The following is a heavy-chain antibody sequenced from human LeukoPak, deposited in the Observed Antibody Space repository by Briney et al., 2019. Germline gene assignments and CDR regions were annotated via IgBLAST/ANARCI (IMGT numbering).Heavy chain of an antibody. Sequence: SETLSLTCTVSGASTSSSYWSWIRQPPGKGLECIGYITAGGDTNYNPSLSSRVTMSMDTSKNQFSLRMNSMTAADTATYYRARTARLFDDWGQGILVTVSS. CDR3: ARTARLFDD. CDR1: GASTSSSY. J-gene: IGHJ5*02. CDR2: ITAGGDT. V-gene: IGHV4-4*09.